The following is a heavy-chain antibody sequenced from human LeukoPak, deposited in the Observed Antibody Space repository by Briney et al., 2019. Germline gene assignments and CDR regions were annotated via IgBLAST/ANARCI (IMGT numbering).Heavy chain of an antibody. D-gene: IGHD3-9*01. V-gene: IGHV1-8*03. CDR1: GYTFTSYD. Sequence: EASVKVSCKASGYTFTSYDINWVRQATGQGLEWMGWMNPNSGNTGYAQKFQGRVTITRNTSISTAYMELSSLRSEDTAVYYCARDDDDLTPYYFDYWGQGTLVTVSS. CDR2: MNPNSGNT. J-gene: IGHJ4*02. CDR3: ARDDDDLTPYYFDY.